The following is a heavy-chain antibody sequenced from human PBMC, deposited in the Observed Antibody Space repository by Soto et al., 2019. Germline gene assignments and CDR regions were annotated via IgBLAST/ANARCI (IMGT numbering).Heavy chain of an antibody. CDR3: ARGRWVRRLASSYLDY. CDR1: GFTFTDHA. J-gene: IGHJ4*02. V-gene: IGHV1-3*01. D-gene: IGHD3-16*01. Sequence: QVQLVQSGAEVKKPGAPVKVSCKASGFTFTDHAMNWVRQSPGQRPEWVGWINAGNGNTKYSQNFQDRVTITRDTSATTTYMELSSLRFDDTAVFYCARGRWVRRLASSYLDYWGQGPLVTVSS. CDR2: INAGNGNT.